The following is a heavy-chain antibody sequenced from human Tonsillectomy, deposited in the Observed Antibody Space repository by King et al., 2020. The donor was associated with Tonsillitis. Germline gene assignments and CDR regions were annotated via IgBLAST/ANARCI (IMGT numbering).Heavy chain of an antibody. CDR1: GYTFTSYY. Sequence: QLVQSGAEVKKPGASVKVSCKASGYTFTSYYMHWVRQAPGQGLEWMGIINPSGGSTSYAQKFQGRVNMNRDKSTSTVYMELSSLRSEDTAVYYCARDPYYYDISGYYAKYYFDYWGQGTLVTVSS. CDR3: ARDPYYYDISGYYAKYYFDY. CDR2: INPSGGST. V-gene: IGHV1-46*01. D-gene: IGHD3-22*01. J-gene: IGHJ4*02.